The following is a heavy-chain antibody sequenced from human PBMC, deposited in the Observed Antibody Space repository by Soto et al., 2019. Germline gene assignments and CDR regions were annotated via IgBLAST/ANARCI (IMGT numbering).Heavy chain of an antibody. CDR3: AKARFRDSSMFLLDY. Sequence: GVSMRLSCAASGFTFSSYAMSWVRKDTGKGLEWVSAISGSGGSTYYADSVKGRFTISRDNSKNTLYLQMNSLRAEDTAVYYCAKARFRDSSMFLLDYWGQGTLVTVSS. CDR2: ISGSGGST. D-gene: IGHD6-19*01. V-gene: IGHV3-23*01. CDR1: GFTFSSYA. J-gene: IGHJ4*02.